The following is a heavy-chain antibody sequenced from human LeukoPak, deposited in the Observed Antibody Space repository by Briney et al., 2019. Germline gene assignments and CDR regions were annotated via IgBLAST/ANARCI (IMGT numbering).Heavy chain of an antibody. V-gene: IGHV3-23*01. CDR1: GITFSNSA. D-gene: IGHD3-22*01. CDR2: ISKSGEET. J-gene: IGHJ4*02. CDR3: AKKGYYDGSGYYMYYFDH. Sequence: PGGSLRLSCVPSGITFSNSALNWVRQAPGKGLEWVSTISKSGEETYYADSVKGLFTISRDNYKNTLYLQMNSLRAEDTAVYYCAKKGYYDGSGYYMYYFDHWGQGTLVTVSS.